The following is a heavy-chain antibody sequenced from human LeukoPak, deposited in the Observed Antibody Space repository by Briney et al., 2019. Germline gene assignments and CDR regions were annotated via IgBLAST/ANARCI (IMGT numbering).Heavy chain of an antibody. V-gene: IGHV3-11*04. Sequence: GGSLRLSCAASGFTFSDYYMSWIRQAPGKGLKWVSYISSSGSTIYYADSVKGRFAISRDNAKNSLYLQMNTLRAEDTAVYYCARDCSGGNCYRDPTFDYWGQGTLVTVSS. CDR1: GFTFSDYY. CDR3: ARDCSGGNCYRDPTFDY. D-gene: IGHD2-15*01. J-gene: IGHJ4*02. CDR2: ISSSGSTI.